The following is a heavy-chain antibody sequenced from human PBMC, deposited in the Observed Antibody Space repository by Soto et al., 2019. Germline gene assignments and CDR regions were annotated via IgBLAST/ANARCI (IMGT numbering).Heavy chain of an antibody. Sequence: QVQVVQSGDEVKETGASVRVSCKTSGYSFTAYGISWVRQAPGQGLEWMGWISCYNGKTKYAQKVQGRVTMTTDTYRRTGYMEVRSLRSDDTAIYYCARDAPPPELRFLEWHNYDYNGMDVWGQGTTVTVSS. CDR1: GYSFTAYG. D-gene: IGHD3-3*01. J-gene: IGHJ6*02. CDR3: ARDAPPPELRFLEWHNYDYNGMDV. V-gene: IGHV1-18*01. CDR2: ISCYNGKT.